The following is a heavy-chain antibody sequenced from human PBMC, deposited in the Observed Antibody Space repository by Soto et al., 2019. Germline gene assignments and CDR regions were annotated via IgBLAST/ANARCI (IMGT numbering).Heavy chain of an antibody. CDR3: SRDGCDGGCCPFD. Sequence: GGSLRLSCAASGFTFTTYGFHWVRQAPGKGLEWVAVIWHDGSKKLYADSVKGRFTIARDNYRSTIYLQMDNLRAKDTAVYYGSRDGCDGGCCPFDWGPGTLVTVSS. CDR2: IWHDGSKK. J-gene: IGHJ4*01. D-gene: IGHD2-15*01. V-gene: IGHV3-33*01. CDR1: GFTFTTYG.